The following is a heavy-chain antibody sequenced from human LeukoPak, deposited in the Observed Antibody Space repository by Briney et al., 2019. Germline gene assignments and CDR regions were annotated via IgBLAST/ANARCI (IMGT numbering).Heavy chain of an antibody. CDR1: GFTFSSYS. CDR3: ARDDVAPVNDFWSDY. J-gene: IGHJ4*02. V-gene: IGHV3-21*01. CDR2: ISSSSSYT. D-gene: IGHD3-3*01. Sequence: GGSLRLSCAASGFTFSSYSMNWVRQAPGKGLEWVSSISSSSSYTYYADSVKGRFTISRDNARNSLYLQMNSLRAEDTAVYYCARDDVAPVNDFWSDYWGQGTLVTVSS.